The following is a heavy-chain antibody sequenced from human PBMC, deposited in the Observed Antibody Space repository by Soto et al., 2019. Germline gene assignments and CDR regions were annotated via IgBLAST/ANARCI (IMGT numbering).Heavy chain of an antibody. CDR2: IYYSGSA. Sequence: QVQLQESGPGLVKPSETLSLTCTVSGGSISHYYWSWIRQPPGKGLEWIGYIYYSGSANYNPSLTSRVIISVATSKNQFSLKLSSVTAADTAVYFCARGGSSWSGAWYFDLWGRGTLVTVSS. CDR1: GGSISHYY. J-gene: IGHJ2*01. CDR3: ARGGSSWSGAWYFDL. V-gene: IGHV4-59*01. D-gene: IGHD6-13*01.